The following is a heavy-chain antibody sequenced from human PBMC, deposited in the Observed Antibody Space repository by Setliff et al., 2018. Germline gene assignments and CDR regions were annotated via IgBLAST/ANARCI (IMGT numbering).Heavy chain of an antibody. V-gene: IGHV3-48*01. CDR2: ISSDGRTV. CDR3: AKRDYYDSSGYLLPYMDV. CDR1: GFTFSSYN. J-gene: IGHJ6*03. Sequence: GGSLRLSCAASGFTFSSYNMNWVRQAPGKGLEWVSYISSDGRTVFYADSVKGRFTISRDNSKNTLYLQMNSLRAEDTAVYYCAKRDYYDSSGYLLPYMDVWGKGTTVTVSS. D-gene: IGHD3-22*01.